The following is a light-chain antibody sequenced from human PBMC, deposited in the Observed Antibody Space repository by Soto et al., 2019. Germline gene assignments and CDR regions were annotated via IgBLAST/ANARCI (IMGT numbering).Light chain of an antibody. CDR1: SSDVGGYKY. V-gene: IGLV2-8*01. J-gene: IGLJ3*02. Sequence: QPVLTQPPPASGSPGQSVTISCTGTSSDVGGYKYVSWYQQHPGKAPKLMIYEVSKRPSGVPDRFSGSKSGNTASLTVSGLQADDEADYYCTSYAGSNILLFGGGTKLTVL. CDR3: TSYAGSNILL. CDR2: EVS.